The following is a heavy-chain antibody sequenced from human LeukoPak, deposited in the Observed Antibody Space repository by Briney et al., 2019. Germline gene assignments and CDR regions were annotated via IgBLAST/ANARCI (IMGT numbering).Heavy chain of an antibody. V-gene: IGHV3-30*01. CDR1: GFTFSSYA. Sequence: PGRSLRLSCAASGFTFSSYAMHWVRQAPGKGLEWVAVISYDGSNKYYADSVKGRFTISRDNSKNTLYLQMNSLRAEDTAVYYCARDPARSGSYGPLDYWGQGTLVIVSS. D-gene: IGHD1-26*01. J-gene: IGHJ4*02. CDR2: ISYDGSNK. CDR3: ARDPARSGSYGPLDY.